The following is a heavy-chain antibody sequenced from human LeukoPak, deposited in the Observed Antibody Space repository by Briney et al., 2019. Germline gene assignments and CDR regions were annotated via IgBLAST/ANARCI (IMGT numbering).Heavy chain of an antibody. CDR3: AREEEQMARGLDP. D-gene: IGHD5-24*01. Sequence: PSETLSLTCTVFGGSISTYYWSWIRLPAGRGLEWIGRIYTSGSTNYNPSLKSRVTMSVDTSKNQFSLKLSSVTAADTAVYYCAREEEQMARGLDPWGQGALVTVSS. V-gene: IGHV4-4*07. J-gene: IGHJ5*02. CDR2: IYTSGST. CDR1: GGSISTYY.